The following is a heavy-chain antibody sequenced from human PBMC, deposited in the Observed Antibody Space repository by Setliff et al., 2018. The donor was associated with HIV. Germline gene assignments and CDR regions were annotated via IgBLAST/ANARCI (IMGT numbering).Heavy chain of an antibody. J-gene: IGHJ4*02. CDR3: ARGVLDLVISVYGF. CDR1: GFSISSRYY. D-gene: IGHD3-22*01. CDR2: IYHTGSS. V-gene: IGHV4-38-2*01. Sequence: NPSETLSLTCDVSGFSISSRYYWGWIRQSPGKGLEWIGNIYHTGSSYYNPSLNDRATISLDTSKNQFSLKLNSVTAADTAVYYCARGVLDLVISVYGFWGQGIPVTVSS.